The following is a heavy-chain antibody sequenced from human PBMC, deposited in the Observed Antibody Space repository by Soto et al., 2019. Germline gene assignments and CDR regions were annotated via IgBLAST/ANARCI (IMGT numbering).Heavy chain of an antibody. V-gene: IGHV4-59*01. CDR2: IYYSGST. CDR1: GSSINNYY. CDR3: ARGRGYGHPFDY. Sequence: SETLSLTCTVSGSSINNYYWSWIRQPPGKGLEWIGYIYYSGSTNYNPSLKGRVTISVDTSKNQFSLNLNSVTAADTAVFYCARGRGYGHPFDYWGQGTLVTVSS. J-gene: IGHJ4*02. D-gene: IGHD5-12*01.